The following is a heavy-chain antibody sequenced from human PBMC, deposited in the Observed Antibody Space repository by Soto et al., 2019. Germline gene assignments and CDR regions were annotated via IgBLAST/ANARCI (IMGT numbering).Heavy chain of an antibody. Sequence: QVQLQQWGAEVLKPSETLSLTCVVNGGSFSGYYWSWIRQSPGKGLEWIGEINDSGITDSNPSLGSRVTISVDMSKNQFSLNLNSVTAADSAVYQCARGRSSVPDRRGIGYYGLDVWGQGTTVTVSS. CDR1: GGSFSGYY. J-gene: IGHJ6*02. CDR3: ARGRSSVPDRRGIGYYGLDV. V-gene: IGHV4-34*01. D-gene: IGHD3-3*01. CDR2: INDSGIT.